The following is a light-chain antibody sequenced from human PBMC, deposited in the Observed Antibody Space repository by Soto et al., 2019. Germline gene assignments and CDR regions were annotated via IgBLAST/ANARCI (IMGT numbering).Light chain of an antibody. CDR2: EGS. Sequence: QSVLTQPASVSGSPGQSITFSCTGTSSDVGSYNLVSWYQQHPGKAPKLMIYEGSKRPSGVSNRFSGSKSGNTASLTISGLQAEDEADYFCCSYAGGSTYVFGTGTKVTVL. V-gene: IGLV2-23*01. J-gene: IGLJ1*01. CDR3: CSYAGGSTYV. CDR1: SSDVGSYNL.